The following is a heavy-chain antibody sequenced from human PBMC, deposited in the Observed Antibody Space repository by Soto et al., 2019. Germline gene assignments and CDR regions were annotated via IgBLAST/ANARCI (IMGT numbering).Heavy chain of an antibody. V-gene: IGHV4-31*03. J-gene: IGHJ4*02. CDR2: IYYSGST. CDR3: ARAEYYYYDSRPLGHFDY. CDR1: GGSISSGGYY. D-gene: IGHD3-22*01. Sequence: PSETLSLTCTVSGGSISSGGYYWSWIRQHPGKGLEWIGYIYYSGSTYYNPSLKSRVTISVDTSKNQFSLKLSSVTAADTAVYYCARAEYYYYDSRPLGHFDYWGQGTLVTVSS.